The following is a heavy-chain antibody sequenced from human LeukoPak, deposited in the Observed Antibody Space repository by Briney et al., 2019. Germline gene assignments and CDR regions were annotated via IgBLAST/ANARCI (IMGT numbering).Heavy chain of an antibody. CDR2: IIPILGIA. CDR3: ATAYCSSLSCYSYY. V-gene: IGHV1-69*04. D-gene: IGHD2-2*02. J-gene: IGHJ4*02. CDR1: GGTFSSYA. Sequence: SVKVSCKASGGTFSSYAISWVRQAPAQGLEWMGRIIPILGIANYTQKFQCRVTITADKCTSTGYIGLRSLRSEDTAVYYCATAYCSSLSCYSYYWGQGTLVTVSS.